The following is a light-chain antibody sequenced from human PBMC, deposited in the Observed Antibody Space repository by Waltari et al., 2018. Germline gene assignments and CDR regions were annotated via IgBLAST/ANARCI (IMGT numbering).Light chain of an antibody. CDR1: QSVGRS. J-gene: IGKJ1*01. V-gene: IGKV3-20*01. Sequence: EIVLTQSPGTLSLSPGDGATLSCRTSQSVGRSLAWYQQKRGQAPRLLIYGASSRATGIPDRFSGRGSGTDFSLTISRLEPEDFAVYYCQHYVTLPVTFGQGTKVEIK. CDR3: QHYVTLPVT. CDR2: GAS.